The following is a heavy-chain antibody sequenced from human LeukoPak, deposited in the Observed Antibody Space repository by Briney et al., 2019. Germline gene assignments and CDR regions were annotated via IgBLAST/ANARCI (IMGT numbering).Heavy chain of an antibody. CDR1: GGSISSYY. D-gene: IGHD5-18*01. CDR2: IYTSGST. Sequence: SETLSLTCAVSGGSISSYYWSWIRQPPGKGLEWIGYIYTSGSTNYNPSLKSRVAISVATSKNQFSLKLSSGTAADPAVYYCTRHKIQLWPNDAFDIWGQGTIVTVSS. V-gene: IGHV4-4*09. CDR3: TRHKIQLWPNDAFDI. J-gene: IGHJ3*02.